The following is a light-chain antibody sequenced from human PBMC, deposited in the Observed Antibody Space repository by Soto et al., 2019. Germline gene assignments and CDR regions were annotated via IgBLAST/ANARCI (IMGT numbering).Light chain of an antibody. CDR2: GAS. CDR1: ERLISVY. CDR3: QQYGGSPRIT. J-gene: IGKJ5*01. Sequence: EIVLTQSPGTLSLSPGERATLSCRASERLISVYLAWYQQRPGQPPRLLIYGASNRATGIPDRFSGSGSGTDFTLIINRLEPEDVAIYYCQQYGGSPRITFGQGTRLENK. V-gene: IGKV3-20*01.